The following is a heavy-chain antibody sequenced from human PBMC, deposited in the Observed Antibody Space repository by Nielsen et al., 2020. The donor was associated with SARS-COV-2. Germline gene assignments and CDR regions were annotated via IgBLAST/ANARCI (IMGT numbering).Heavy chain of an antibody. Sequence: SLKISCAASGFTFDDYAMHWVRQAPGKGLEWVSGISWNSGSIGYADSVKGRFTISRDNAKNSLYLQMNSLRAEDTALYYCARIDYYYGMDVWGQGTTVTVSS. J-gene: IGHJ6*02. CDR1: GFTFDDYA. D-gene: IGHD2/OR15-2a*01. V-gene: IGHV3-9*01. CDR3: ARIDYYYGMDV. CDR2: ISWNSGSI.